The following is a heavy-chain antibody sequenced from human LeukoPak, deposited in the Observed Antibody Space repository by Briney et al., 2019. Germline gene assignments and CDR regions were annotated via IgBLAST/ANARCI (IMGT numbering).Heavy chain of an antibody. D-gene: IGHD3-10*02. Sequence: PSETLSLTCTVSGGSLSSSFWNWIRQPPGKRLEWIGYMYYRGSPNYNPSLRSRVTMSVDTSKNQLSLQLTSVTPADTAVYYCAASCSGTYWMYYMDVWGKGTTVTVSS. J-gene: IGHJ6*03. CDR2: MYYRGSP. V-gene: IGHV4-59*01. CDR3: AASCSGTYWMYYMDV. CDR1: GGSLSSSF.